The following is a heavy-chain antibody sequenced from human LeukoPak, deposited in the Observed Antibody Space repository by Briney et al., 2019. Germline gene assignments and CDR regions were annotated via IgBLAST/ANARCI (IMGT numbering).Heavy chain of an antibody. CDR2: TGGSGGST. Sequence: GGSLRLSCAASGFTFGHYAMSWVRQAPGKGLEWVSGTGGSGGSTYYANSVKGRFTISSHNSKNTLFLQMDSLRAEDTAIYYCAKDYSIIKPEVGDPLDHWGQGTLVTVSS. J-gene: IGHJ5*02. CDR3: AKDYSIIKPEVGDPLDH. D-gene: IGHD2-21*01. CDR1: GFTFGHYA. V-gene: IGHV3-23*01.